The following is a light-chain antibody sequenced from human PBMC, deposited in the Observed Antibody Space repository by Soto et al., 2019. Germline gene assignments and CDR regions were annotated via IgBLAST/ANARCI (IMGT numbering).Light chain of an antibody. CDR1: QSISTY. Sequence: DIQLTQSPSPLSASVGDRVAITCLASQSISTYLNWYQQKPGKAPKVLIYAASNLQSGVPPRFSGSGSGTDFTLTTSSLQPEDVATYFCQQSYRTPITFGQGTRLEIK. V-gene: IGKV1-39*01. CDR3: QQSYRTPIT. CDR2: AAS. J-gene: IGKJ5*01.